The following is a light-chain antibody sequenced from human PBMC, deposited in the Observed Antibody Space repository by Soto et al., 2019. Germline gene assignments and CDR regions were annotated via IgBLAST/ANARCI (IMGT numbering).Light chain of an antibody. V-gene: IGKV2D-29*01. CDR1: QSLLHADTKTY. CDR3: MQSIQVPLT. CDR2: EGS. Sequence: DIVLTQTPLSLSVTPGQPASISCKSSQSLLHADTKTYLYWYLQKPGQPPQLLIYEGSNRFTGGPVRFSGSGLGTDYTLKISRVEAEDVGVYSFMQSIQVPLTFGGGTKVEIK. J-gene: IGKJ4*01.